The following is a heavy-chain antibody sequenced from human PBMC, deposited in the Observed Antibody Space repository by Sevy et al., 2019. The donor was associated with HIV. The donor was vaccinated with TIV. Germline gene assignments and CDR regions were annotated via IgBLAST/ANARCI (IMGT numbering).Heavy chain of an antibody. CDR2: SSWNGGSI. CDR1: GFTFDDYA. J-gene: IGHJ5*01. Sequence: GGSLRLSCVASGFTFDDYAMHWVRQAPGKGPEWVSGSSWNGGSIGYAESVKGRFTISGDNAKNSLYLQMNSLRVEDTALYYCAKGIGYSNGWYSWFDSWGQGTLVTVSS. CDR3: AKGIGYSNGWYSWFDS. D-gene: IGHD6-19*01. V-gene: IGHV3-9*01.